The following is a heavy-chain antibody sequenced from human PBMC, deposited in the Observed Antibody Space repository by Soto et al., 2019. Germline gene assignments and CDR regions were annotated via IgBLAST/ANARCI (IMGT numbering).Heavy chain of an antibody. D-gene: IGHD2-15*01. CDR2: IYHSGST. Sequence: SETLSLTCAVSGGSISSGGYSRSWIRQPPGKGLEWIGYIYHSGSTYYNTSLKNRVTISVNKSKNQFSLKLSSVTAADTAVFYCASTQYGGKSSGAFDIWGQGTMVTVSS. J-gene: IGHJ3*02. V-gene: IGHV4-30-2*01. CDR3: ASTQYGGKSSGAFDI. CDR1: GGSISSGGYS.